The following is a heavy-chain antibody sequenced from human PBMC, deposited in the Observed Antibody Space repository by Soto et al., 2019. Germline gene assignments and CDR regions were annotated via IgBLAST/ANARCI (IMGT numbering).Heavy chain of an antibody. Sequence: SETLSLTCTVSGGSISSHYWSWIRQPPGKGLEWIGYIYYSGSTNYNPSLKSRVTISVDTSKNQFSLKLSSVTAADTAVYYCARIVYDSSGYYYPYFDYWGQGTLVTVSS. CDR2: IYYSGST. V-gene: IGHV4-59*08. J-gene: IGHJ4*02. CDR1: GGSISSHY. CDR3: ARIVYDSSGYYYPYFDY. D-gene: IGHD3-22*01.